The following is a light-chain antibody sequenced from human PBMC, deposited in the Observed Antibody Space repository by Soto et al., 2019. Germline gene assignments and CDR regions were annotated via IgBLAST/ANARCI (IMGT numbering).Light chain of an antibody. Sequence: DIQLTQSPSFLSASVGDRVTITCRASQGISSYLAWYQQKPGKAPKLLIYAASTLQSGVPSRFSRSGSGIDVPLTIISLQPDYVGTYYCQQLNSYPRVTFGGGTKVEIK. CDR2: AAS. CDR3: QQLNSYPRVT. J-gene: IGKJ4*01. V-gene: IGKV1-9*01. CDR1: QGISSY.